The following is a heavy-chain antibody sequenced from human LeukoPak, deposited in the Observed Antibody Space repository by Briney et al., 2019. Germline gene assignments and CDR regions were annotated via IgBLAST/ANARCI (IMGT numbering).Heavy chain of an antibody. V-gene: IGHV1-2*02. Sequence: ASVTVSCKASGYTFTGYYMHWVRQAPGQGLEWMGWINPNSGGTNYAQKFQGRVTMTRDTSISTAYMELSRPRSDDTAVYYCARDDADVYYGDYDVPWFDPWGQGTLVTVSS. CDR1: GYTFTGYY. CDR3: ARDDADVYYGDYDVPWFDP. D-gene: IGHD4-17*01. CDR2: INPNSGGT. J-gene: IGHJ5*02.